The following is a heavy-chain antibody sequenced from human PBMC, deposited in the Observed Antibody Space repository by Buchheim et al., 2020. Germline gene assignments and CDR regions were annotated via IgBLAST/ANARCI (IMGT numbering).Heavy chain of an antibody. V-gene: IGHV3-30*18. Sequence: QVQLVESGGGVVQPGRSLRLSCGASGFTFSRYGMHWVRQAPGKGLEWVAVISYDGSNKHHADSVKGRFTISRDNSKNTLYLQMNSLRDEDTAVYYCANNWRVEYWGQGTL. CDR3: ANNWRVEY. D-gene: IGHD1-1*01. J-gene: IGHJ4*02. CDR1: GFTFSRYG. CDR2: ISYDGSNK.